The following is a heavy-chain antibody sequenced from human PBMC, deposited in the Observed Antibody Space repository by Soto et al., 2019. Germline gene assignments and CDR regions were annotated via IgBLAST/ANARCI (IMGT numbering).Heavy chain of an antibody. CDR3: ANQPWSRGAVAGTGGYYYYYYGMDV. J-gene: IGHJ6*02. D-gene: IGHD6-19*01. CDR2: IWSDGSEK. Sequence: GGSLRLSCAASGFNFRNYAMHWVRQAPGKGLEWVAVIWSDGSEKYYGASVKGRVTISRDNFKNTVSLQMNSLRVEDTAIYYCANQPWSRGAVAGTGGYYYYYYGMDVWGQGTTVTVSS. CDR1: GFNFRNYA. V-gene: IGHV3-33*06.